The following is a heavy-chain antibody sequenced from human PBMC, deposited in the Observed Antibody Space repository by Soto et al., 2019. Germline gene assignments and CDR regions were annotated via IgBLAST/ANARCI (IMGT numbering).Heavy chain of an antibody. CDR3: AHWPYYYDSSGYYSLAEYCQH. D-gene: IGHD3-22*01. Sequence: QITLKESGPTLVKPTQTLTLTCTFSGFSLSTSGVGVGWIRQPPGKALEWLALIYWDDDKRYSPALTSRLTITKDTSKNQVVLTMTTMDPVDTTTYYCAHWPYYYDSSGYYSLAEYCQHWGQGTLVTVSS. CDR2: IYWDDDK. J-gene: IGHJ1*01. CDR1: GFSLSTSGVG. V-gene: IGHV2-5*02.